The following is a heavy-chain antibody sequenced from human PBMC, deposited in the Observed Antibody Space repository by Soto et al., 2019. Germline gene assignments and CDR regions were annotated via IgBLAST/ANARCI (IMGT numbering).Heavy chain of an antibody. J-gene: IGHJ4*02. V-gene: IGHV3-7*03. CDR2: IKQDGSET. D-gene: IGHD4-17*01. Sequence: EVQLVESGGGLVQPGGSLRLSCAVSGFTFSNFWMSWVRQAPGKGLEWLANIKQDGSETNYVDSVKGRFIISRDNAKNSLSLQMNSLRAEDTAIYYCTTNTVTKVDDYWGQVTLVTVSS. CDR1: GFTFSNFW. CDR3: TTNTVTKVDDY.